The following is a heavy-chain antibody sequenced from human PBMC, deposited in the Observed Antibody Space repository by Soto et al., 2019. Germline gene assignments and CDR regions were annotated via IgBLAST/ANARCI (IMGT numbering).Heavy chain of an antibody. Sequence: SQTLSLTCVISGDSVSSNSAAWNWIRQSPSRGLEWLGRTYYRSKWYNDYAVSVKSRITINPDTSKNQFSLQLNSVTPEDTAVYYCAREKGITIFGVVIPRVDVWGKGTTVTVSS. CDR2: TYYRSKWYN. V-gene: IGHV6-1*01. D-gene: IGHD3-3*01. CDR3: AREKGITIFGVVIPRVDV. J-gene: IGHJ6*04. CDR1: GDSVSSNSAA.